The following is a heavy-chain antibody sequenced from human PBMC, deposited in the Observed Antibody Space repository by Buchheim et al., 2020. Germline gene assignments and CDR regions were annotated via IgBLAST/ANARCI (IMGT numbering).Heavy chain of an antibody. Sequence: EVQILDSGGGLAQPGGSLRLSCAASGFNFNTYTMSWVRQAPGKGLEWVSTISGSGGGIYYADSVKGRFTISSDNSKNTLYLQMNSLRAEDTAVYYCAKFGGLGTSRVGGAFDYWGQGTL. CDR2: ISGSGGGI. CDR3: AKFGGLGTSRVGGAFDY. V-gene: IGHV3-23*01. J-gene: IGHJ4*02. CDR1: GFNFNTYT. D-gene: IGHD1-7*01.